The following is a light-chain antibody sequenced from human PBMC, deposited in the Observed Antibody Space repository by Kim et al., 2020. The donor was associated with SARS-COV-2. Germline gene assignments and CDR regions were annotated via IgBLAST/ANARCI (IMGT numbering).Light chain of an antibody. V-gene: IGLV3-1*01. J-gene: IGLJ3*02. Sequence: SYELTQPPSVSVSPGQTASITCSGDKLGDNYASWYQQKPGQSPVLVIYQDRKRPSGIPERFSGSNSGNTATLTISGTQAMDEADYYCQAWDSSTWVFGGGTQLTVL. CDR2: QDR. CDR3: QAWDSSTWV. CDR1: KLGDNY.